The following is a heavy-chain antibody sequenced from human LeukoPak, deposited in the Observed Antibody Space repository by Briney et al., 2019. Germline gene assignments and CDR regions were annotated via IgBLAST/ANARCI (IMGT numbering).Heavy chain of an antibody. J-gene: IGHJ6*03. Sequence: SETLSLTCTVSGGSISSYYWSWIRQPPGKGLEWIGEINHSGSTNYNPSLKSRVTISVDTSKNQFSLKLSSVTAADTAVYYCARGRQDVTMIVVVMTAVSYYLDVWGKGTTVTVS. D-gene: IGHD3-22*01. CDR2: INHSGST. CDR3: ARGRQDVTMIVVVMTAVSYYLDV. CDR1: GGSISSYY. V-gene: IGHV4-34*01.